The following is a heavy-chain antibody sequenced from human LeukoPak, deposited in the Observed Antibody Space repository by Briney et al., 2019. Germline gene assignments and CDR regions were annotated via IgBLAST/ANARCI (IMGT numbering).Heavy chain of an antibody. J-gene: IGHJ3*02. CDR2: INSDGSST. Sequence: GGSLRLSCAASGFPFSNYWMHWVRQAPGKGLVWASRINSDGSSTSYADSVKGRFTISRDNAKNTLHLQMNSLRAEDTANYYCSRDIGDAFDIWGPGTMVTVSS. V-gene: IGHV3-74*01. CDR1: GFPFSNYW. D-gene: IGHD2-15*01. CDR3: SRDIGDAFDI.